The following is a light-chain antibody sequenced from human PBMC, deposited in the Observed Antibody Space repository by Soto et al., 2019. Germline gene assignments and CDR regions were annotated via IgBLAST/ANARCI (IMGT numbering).Light chain of an antibody. J-gene: IGKJ5*01. CDR2: DAS. Sequence: EIVLTQSPDTLSLSPGERATLSCRASQSIRSERLAWYQQKPGQAPRLVIFDASSRASGMPERFSGSGSGTDFTLTIARLEPEDFAVYYCQEYDGAPITFGLGTRLEIK. V-gene: IGKV3-20*01. CDR3: QEYDGAPIT. CDR1: QSIRSER.